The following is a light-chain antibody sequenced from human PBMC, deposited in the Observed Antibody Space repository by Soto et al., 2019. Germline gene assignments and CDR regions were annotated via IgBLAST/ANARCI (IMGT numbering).Light chain of an antibody. J-gene: IGLJ1*01. CDR1: SSDVAGYNY. Sequence: ALTQPPSASGSPGQSVTSSCTGTSSDVAGYNYVSWYQQHPGKAPKLMIYEVSQRPSGVPDRFSGSKSGNTASLTVSGLQTEDEADYYCSAYAGSNNFVFGSGTKVTVL. V-gene: IGLV2-8*01. CDR2: EVS. CDR3: SAYAGSNNFV.